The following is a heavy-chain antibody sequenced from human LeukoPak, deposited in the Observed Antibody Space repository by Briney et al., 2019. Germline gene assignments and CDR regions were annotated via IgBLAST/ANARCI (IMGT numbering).Heavy chain of an antibody. CDR1: GFTFSSYG. V-gene: IGHV3-30*02. CDR3: AKDQCTRTSCDGYPGH. J-gene: IGHJ4*02. Sequence: SGGSLRLSCAASGFTFSSYGMHWVRDAPGKGLEWVAFIHFDGSTKYSGDSVKGRFTVSRDNSKNTLYLQMNSLRPEDTAVYYCAKDQCTRTSCDGYPGHWGQGTLVTVSS. CDR2: IHFDGSTK. D-gene: IGHD2-2*01.